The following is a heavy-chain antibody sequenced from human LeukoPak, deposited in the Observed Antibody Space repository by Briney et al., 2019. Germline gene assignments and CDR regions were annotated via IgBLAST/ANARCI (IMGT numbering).Heavy chain of an antibody. CDR3: ARGEHIVVVTAIPAGAFDI. J-gene: IGHJ3*02. D-gene: IGHD2-21*02. CDR2: ISAYNGNT. V-gene: IGHV1-18*01. Sequence: ASAKLSCKASGYTFTSYDISWVRQAPGQGLEWMGWISAYNGNTNYAQKLQGRVTMTTDTSTSTAYMELRSLRSDDTAVYYCARGEHIVVVTAIPAGAFDIWGQGTMVTVSS. CDR1: GYTFTSYD.